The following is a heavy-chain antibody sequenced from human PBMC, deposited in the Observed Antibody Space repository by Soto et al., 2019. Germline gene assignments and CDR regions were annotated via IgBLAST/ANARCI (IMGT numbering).Heavy chain of an antibody. CDR1: GVSIYSSPYF. V-gene: IGHV4-39*01. D-gene: IGHD3-10*01. CDR2: ISYTGST. CDR3: ARPILVRGVIEWLDP. Sequence: PSETLSLTCTVSGVSIYSSPYFWGWIRQSPGKGLEWIGTISYTGSTYYNPSLRSRVTISEDTSKNQFSLKLSSVTAADTAVYYCARPILVRGVIEWLDPWGQGTMVTVYS. J-gene: IGHJ5*02.